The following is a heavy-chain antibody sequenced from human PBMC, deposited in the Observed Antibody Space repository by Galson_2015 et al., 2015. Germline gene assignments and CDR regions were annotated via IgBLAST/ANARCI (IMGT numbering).Heavy chain of an antibody. V-gene: IGHV1-69*13. J-gene: IGHJ4*02. D-gene: IGHD6-13*01. Sequence: SVKVSCKASGGTFSTYTFSWVRQAPGQGLEWMGGITPIFGTANYAQKFQGRVTITADESTSTAYMQLSSLRSEDTAVYYCARGGMAAPTSPVDYWGQGTLVTVSS. CDR3: ARGGMAAPTSPVDY. CDR2: ITPIFGTA. CDR1: GGTFSTYT.